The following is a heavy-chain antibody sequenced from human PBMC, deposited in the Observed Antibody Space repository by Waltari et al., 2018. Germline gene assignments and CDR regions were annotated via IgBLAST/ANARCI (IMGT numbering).Heavy chain of an antibody. Sequence: QVQLQASGPGLVKPSQNLSLTCTVSGDSISSGEFFWSWIRQPPGQGLEWLGCIYHSGTTFYKSSLKSRLALSIETSKNQFSLRLASVTAADTAVYYCAREIPSWSSVTAPDADFWGQGTLVTVSS. CDR2: IYHSGTT. CDR1: GDSISSGEFF. CDR3: AREIPSWSSVTAPDADF. D-gene: IGHD2-21*02. J-gene: IGHJ4*02. V-gene: IGHV4-30-4*01.